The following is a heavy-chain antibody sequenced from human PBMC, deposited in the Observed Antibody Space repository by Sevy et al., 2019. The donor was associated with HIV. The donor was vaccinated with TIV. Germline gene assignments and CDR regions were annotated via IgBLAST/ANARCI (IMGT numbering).Heavy chain of an antibody. CDR2: IYYSGST. D-gene: IGHD6-13*01. Sequence: SETLSLTCTVSGGSISSGTYYWGWIRRPPGKGLEWIGTIYYSGSTYYNSSLKSRVTISVDTSKNQFSLKLSSVTAADTAVYYCARHRNSLASAAAGNWFDPWGQGTLVTVSS. CDR3: ARHRNSLASAAAGNWFDP. CDR1: GGSISSGTYY. J-gene: IGHJ5*02. V-gene: IGHV4-39*01.